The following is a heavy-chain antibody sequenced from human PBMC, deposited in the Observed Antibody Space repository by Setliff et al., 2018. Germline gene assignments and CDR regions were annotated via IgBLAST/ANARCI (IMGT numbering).Heavy chain of an antibody. CDR2: INKDGSER. CDR3: VPQGPGYGNGWWTNWFDP. CDR1: GLIFSNNW. J-gene: IGHJ5*02. Sequence: GGSLRLSCVASGLIFSNNWMSWVRQAPGKALEWVTNINKDGSERNYVDSVKGRFTISRDNDKNAVYLQMNRLRADGTAVYYWVPQGPGYGNGWWTNWFDPWGQGTLVTVSS. V-gene: IGHV3-7*03. D-gene: IGHD6-19*01.